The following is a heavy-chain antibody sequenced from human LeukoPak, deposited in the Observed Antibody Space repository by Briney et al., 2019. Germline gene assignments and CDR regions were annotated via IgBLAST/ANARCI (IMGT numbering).Heavy chain of an antibody. CDR3: AKDGWEIRLATGN. J-gene: IGHJ4*02. V-gene: IGHV3-23*01. CDR2: ISGGGNT. Sequence: GGSLTLSWAASGFTFSRYDMSWVRQAPGKGLEWVSGISGGGNTIYPESVRGRLTISRDNSKNTLSLNMSALNAEDAAVYFCAKDGWEIRLATGNWGQGTLVTVSS. D-gene: IGHD1-26*01. CDR1: GFTFSRYD.